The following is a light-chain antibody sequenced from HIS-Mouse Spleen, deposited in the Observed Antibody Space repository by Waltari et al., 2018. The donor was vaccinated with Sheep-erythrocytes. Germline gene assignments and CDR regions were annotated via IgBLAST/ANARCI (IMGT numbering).Light chain of an antibody. V-gene: IGLV3-10*01. J-gene: IGLJ3*02. Sequence: SDELTQPPSVSVSPGQTARITCSGDALLIKYAYWSQQKSGQAPVLVIYEDSKRPSGIPERFSGSSSGTMATLTISGAQVEDDADYYCYSTDSSGNHWVFGGGTKLTVL. CDR1: ALLIKY. CDR3: YSTDSSGNHWV. CDR2: EDS.